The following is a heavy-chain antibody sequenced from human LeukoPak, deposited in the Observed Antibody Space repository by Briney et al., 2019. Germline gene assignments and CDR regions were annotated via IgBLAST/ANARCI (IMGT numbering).Heavy chain of an antibody. Sequence: PGGSLRLSCAASGFTFSNFAIHWVRQAPGKGLEWVAVILYDGRNKYYGDSVEGRFTISRDNAKNSLYLQMNSLRAEDTAVYYCAREERRKFDYWGQGTLVTVSS. V-gene: IGHV3-30*03. CDR1: GFTFSNFA. D-gene: IGHD5-24*01. CDR3: AREERRKFDY. J-gene: IGHJ4*02. CDR2: ILYDGRNK.